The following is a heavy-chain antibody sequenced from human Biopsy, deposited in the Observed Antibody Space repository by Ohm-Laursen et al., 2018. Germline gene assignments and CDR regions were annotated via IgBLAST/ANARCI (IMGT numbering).Heavy chain of an antibody. Sequence: SETLSLTCTVSGGSMSNNNYYWGWLRQPPGKGLEWIGSIFYRGSTHYKPSLKSRVKISADTSKNQFSLKRNSVTAADTAVYYCARDYDTSGYYYGSWGQGTLVTVSS. D-gene: IGHD3-22*01. J-gene: IGHJ5*02. CDR1: GGSMSNNNYY. CDR3: ARDYDTSGYYYGS. CDR2: IFYRGST. V-gene: IGHV4-39*01.